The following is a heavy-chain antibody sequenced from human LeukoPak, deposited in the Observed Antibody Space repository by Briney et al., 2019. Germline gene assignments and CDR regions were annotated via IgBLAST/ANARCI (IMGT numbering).Heavy chain of an antibody. D-gene: IGHD2-15*01. CDR1: GFTFTTYT. Sequence: PGGSLRLSCAASGFTFTTYTMTWVRQAPGEGLNRISSISGSGYSTFYSESVKGRFSISRDNSKNSVYLQMTNLTAGGTAVYFCATDSSSWNIFDNWGQGTLVTVSS. J-gene: IGHJ4*02. CDR2: ISGSGYST. V-gene: IGHV3-23*01. CDR3: ATDSSSWNIFDN.